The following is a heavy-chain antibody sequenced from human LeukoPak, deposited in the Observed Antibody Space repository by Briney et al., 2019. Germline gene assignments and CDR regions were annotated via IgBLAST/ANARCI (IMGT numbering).Heavy chain of an antibody. D-gene: IGHD1-7*01. CDR1: GGSISSSSYY. V-gene: IGHV4-39*01. Sequence: TSETLSLTCTVSGGSISSSSYYWGWIRQPPGKGLEWIGSIYYSGSTYYNPSLKSRVTISVDTSKNQFSLKLSSVTAADTAVYYCARHPRLKLSSPKPDHWGQGTLVTVSS. CDR2: IYYSGST. CDR3: ARHPRLKLSSPKPDH. J-gene: IGHJ5*02.